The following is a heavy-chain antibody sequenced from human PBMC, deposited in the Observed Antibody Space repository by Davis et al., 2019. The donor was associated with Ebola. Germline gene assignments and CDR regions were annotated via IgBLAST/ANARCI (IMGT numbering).Heavy chain of an antibody. D-gene: IGHD3-22*01. V-gene: IGHV3-21*04. CDR2: ISSSSSSI. CDR3: AIIYDSSGYYSFDY. Sequence: PGGSLRLSCAASGFTFSSYSMNWVRQAPGKGLEWVSSISSSSSSIYYADSVKGRFTISRDNSKNSLYLQMNSLRTEDTALYYCAIIYDSSGYYSFDYWGQGTLVTVSS. CDR1: GFTFSSYS. J-gene: IGHJ4*02.